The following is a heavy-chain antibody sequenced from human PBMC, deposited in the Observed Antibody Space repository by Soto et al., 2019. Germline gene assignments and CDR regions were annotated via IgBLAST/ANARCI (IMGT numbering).Heavy chain of an antibody. CDR3: ARHRVWGGLSFGGVIVLDWFDP. Sequence: QLQLQESGPGLVKPSETLSLTCTVSGGSISSSSYYWGWIRQPPGKGLEWIGSIYYSGSTYYNPSLKSRVTISVDTSKNQFSLKLSSVTAADTAVYYCARHRVWGGLSFGGVIVLDWFDPWGQGTLVTVSS. J-gene: IGHJ5*02. CDR2: IYYSGST. CDR1: GGSISSSSYY. V-gene: IGHV4-39*01. D-gene: IGHD3-16*02.